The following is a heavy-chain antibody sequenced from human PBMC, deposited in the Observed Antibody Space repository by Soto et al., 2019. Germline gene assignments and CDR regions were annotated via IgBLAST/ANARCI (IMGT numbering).Heavy chain of an antibody. D-gene: IGHD2-2*01. CDR3: ARGDDAEAFDI. CDR2: IYYSGSA. Sequence: QVQLQESGPGLVKPSDTLSLICAVSGYSISSSNWWGWIRQPPGKGLEWIGNIYYSGSAYYNPSLKSRGTMSVDTPKNQFSLTLTSVTAVDTAVYYCARGDDAEAFDIWGQGTTVTVSS. CDR1: GYSISSSNW. V-gene: IGHV4-28*03. J-gene: IGHJ3*02.